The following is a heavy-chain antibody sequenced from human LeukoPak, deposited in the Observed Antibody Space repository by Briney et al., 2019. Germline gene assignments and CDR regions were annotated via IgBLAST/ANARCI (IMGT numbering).Heavy chain of an antibody. J-gene: IGHJ3*02. V-gene: IGHV3-20*04. CDR2: INWNGGST. Sequence: PGGSLRLSCAASGFTFRNYGMSWVRQAPGKGLEWVSGINWNGGSTGYAGSVKGRFTISRDNAKNSLFLQMNSLRAEDTALYYCARTRMATKTGAFDIWGQGTMVTVSS. CDR1: GFTFRNYG. D-gene: IGHD5-24*01. CDR3: ARTRMATKTGAFDI.